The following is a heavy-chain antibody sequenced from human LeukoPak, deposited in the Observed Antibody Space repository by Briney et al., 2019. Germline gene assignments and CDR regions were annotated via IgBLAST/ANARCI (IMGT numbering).Heavy chain of an antibody. V-gene: IGHV3-30*18. CDR2: ISYEGSKQ. Sequence: GGSLRLSCAASGFTFSSYSMNWVRRAPGKGLEWLAVISYEGSKQYYADSVKGRFTISRDSSNNTLYLQMNSLRVEDTAVYYCAKDGPRYSGTYCDYWGQGTLVTVSS. J-gene: IGHJ4*02. D-gene: IGHD1-26*01. CDR3: AKDGPRYSGTYCDY. CDR1: GFTFSSYS.